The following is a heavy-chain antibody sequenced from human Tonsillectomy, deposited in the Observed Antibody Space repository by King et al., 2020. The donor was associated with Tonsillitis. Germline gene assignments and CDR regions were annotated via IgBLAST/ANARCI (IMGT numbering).Heavy chain of an antibody. CDR3: AKDSMTTVTTFDY. CDR2: IRYDGSYK. D-gene: IGHD4-17*01. CDR1: GFTFSSYG. Sequence: QLVESGGGVVQPGGSLRLSCAASGFTFSSYGMHWVRQAPGKGLEWVAFIRYDGSYKYYADSVKGRFTISRDNSKNTLYLQMNSLRAEDTAVYYCAKDSMTTVTTFDYWGQGTLVTVSS. J-gene: IGHJ4*02. V-gene: IGHV3-30*02.